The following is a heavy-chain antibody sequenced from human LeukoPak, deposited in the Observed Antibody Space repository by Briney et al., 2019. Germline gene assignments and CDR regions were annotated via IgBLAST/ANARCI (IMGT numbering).Heavy chain of an antibody. CDR2: ISYDGSNK. J-gene: IGHJ4*02. Sequence: PGGSLRLSCAASGFTFSSYAMHWVRQAPGKGLEWVAVISYDGSNKYYADSVKGRFTISRDNAKNSLYLQMNSLRAEDTAVYYCARDQYYGSGKDYWGQGTLVTVSS. CDR1: GFTFSSYA. V-gene: IGHV3-30-3*01. CDR3: ARDQYYGSGKDY. D-gene: IGHD3-10*01.